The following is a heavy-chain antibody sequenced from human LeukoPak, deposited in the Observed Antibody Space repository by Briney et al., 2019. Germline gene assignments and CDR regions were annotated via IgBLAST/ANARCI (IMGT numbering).Heavy chain of an antibody. CDR3: ARDYCSGGSCYSGYYYGMDV. V-gene: IGHV3-7*01. J-gene: IGHJ6*02. Sequence: GGSLRLSCAVSGLTFSTYWMSWVRQAPGKGLEWVANIKQDGSEKYYVDSVKGRFTISRDNAKNSLYLQMNSLRAEDTAVYYCARDYCSGGSCYSGYYYGMDVWGQGTTVTVSS. CDR1: GLTFSTYW. CDR2: IKQDGSEK. D-gene: IGHD2-15*01.